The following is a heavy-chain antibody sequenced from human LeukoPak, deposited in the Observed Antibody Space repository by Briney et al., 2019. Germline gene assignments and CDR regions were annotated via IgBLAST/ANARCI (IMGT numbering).Heavy chain of an antibody. CDR3: AVPGRPNPVAGTRFGLDY. CDR1: GGTFSSYA. CDR2: IIPIFGTA. J-gene: IGHJ4*02. Sequence: SVKVSCKASGGTFSSYAISWVRQAPGQGLEWMGRIIPIFGTANHAQKFKGRVTITTDESTSTAYMELSSLRSEDTAVYYCAVPGRPNPVAGTRFGLDYWGQGTLVTVSS. V-gene: IGHV1-69*05. D-gene: IGHD6-19*01.